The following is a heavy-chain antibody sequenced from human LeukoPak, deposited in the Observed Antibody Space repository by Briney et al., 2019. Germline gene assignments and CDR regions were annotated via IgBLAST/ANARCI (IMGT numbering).Heavy chain of an antibody. CDR1: GYSISSGHY. J-gene: IGHJ4*02. Sequence: PSETLSLTCAVSGYSISSGHYWGWIRQPPGKGLEWIGSMYHSGSTYYNPSLKSRLTISVDTSKNQFSLKLSSVTAADTAVYYCARLRWLQSIDYWGQGTLVTVSS. CDR2: MYHSGST. CDR3: ARLRWLQSIDY. D-gene: IGHD5-24*01. V-gene: IGHV4-38-2*01.